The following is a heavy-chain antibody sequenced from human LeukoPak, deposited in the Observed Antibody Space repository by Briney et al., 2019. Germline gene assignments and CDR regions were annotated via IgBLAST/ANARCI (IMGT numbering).Heavy chain of an antibody. CDR1: GYTFTSYG. D-gene: IGHD3-3*01. J-gene: IGHJ4*02. V-gene: IGHV1-18*01. CDR3: ARVRLYDFWSGYYQYHFDY. Sequence: ASVKVSCKASGYTFTSYGISWVRQAPGQGLEWMGWISAYNGNTNYAQKLQGRVTMTTDTSTSTAYMELRSLRSDDTAVYYCARVRLYDFWSGYYQYHFDYWGQGTLVTVSS. CDR2: ISAYNGNT.